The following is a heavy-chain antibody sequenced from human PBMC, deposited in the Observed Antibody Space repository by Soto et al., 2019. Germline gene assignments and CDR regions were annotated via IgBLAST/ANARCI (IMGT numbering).Heavy chain of an antibody. D-gene: IGHD3-3*01. J-gene: IGHJ4*02. CDR2: ISYDGSNK. CDR3: ASSLSNSYYDFWSGYLE. V-gene: IGHV3-30-3*01. CDR1: GFTFSSYA. Sequence: QVQLVESGGGVVQPGRSLRLSCAASGFTFSSYAMHWVRQAPGKGLEWVAVISYDGSNKYYADSVKGRFTISRDNSKNTLYLQMNSLRAEDTAVYYCASSLSNSYYDFWSGYLEWDQGTLVTVSS.